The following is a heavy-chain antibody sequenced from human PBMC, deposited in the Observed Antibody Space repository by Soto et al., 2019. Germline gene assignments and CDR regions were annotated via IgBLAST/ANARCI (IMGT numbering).Heavy chain of an antibody. V-gene: IGHV3-33*01. CDR2: IWYDGSNK. D-gene: IGHD2-15*01. CDR1: GFTFSSYG. J-gene: IGHJ5*02. Sequence: PGGSLRLSCAASGFTFSSYGMHWVRQAPGKGLEWVAVIWYDGSNKYYADSVKGRFTISRDNSKNTLYLQMNSLRAEDTAVYYCARVVVAATHYGRWFDPWGQGTLVTVSS. CDR3: ARVVVAATHYGRWFDP.